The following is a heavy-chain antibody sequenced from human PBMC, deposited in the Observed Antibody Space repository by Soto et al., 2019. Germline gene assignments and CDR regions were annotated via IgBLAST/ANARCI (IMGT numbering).Heavy chain of an antibody. Sequence: WESLTIPCTGAGDNFTGYWIGWVRQMPGKGLEWMGIIYPGDSDTRYSPSFQGQVTISADKSISTAYLQWSSLKASDTAMYYCARSSGWPYYYYYYGMDVWGQGTTVTVSS. D-gene: IGHD6-19*01. CDR2: IYPGDSDT. V-gene: IGHV5-51*01. CDR1: GDNFTGYW. CDR3: ARSSGWPYYYYYYGMDV. J-gene: IGHJ6*02.